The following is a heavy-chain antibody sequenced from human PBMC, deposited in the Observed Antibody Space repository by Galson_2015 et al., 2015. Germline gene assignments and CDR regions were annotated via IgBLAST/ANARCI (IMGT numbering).Heavy chain of an antibody. V-gene: IGHV3-48*03. CDR3: AKTTVAADSSLHMNA. CDR2: ITSTGDNT. CDR1: ALAFSIYE. Sequence: SLRLSCAASALAFSIYEMNWLRQAPGKGLEWVSYITSTGDNTYYPDSVKGRFTVSRDNAKNTLFLQMNSLRAEDTALYYCAKTTVAADSSLHMNAWSTATTDTDSS. J-gene: IGHJ6*03. D-gene: IGHD6-6*01.